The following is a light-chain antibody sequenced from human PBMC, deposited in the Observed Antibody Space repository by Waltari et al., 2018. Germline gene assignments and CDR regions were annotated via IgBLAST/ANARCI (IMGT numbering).Light chain of an antibody. Sequence: QSALTQPASVSGSPGQSITISCTGASSDVGRYNYVSWYQQYPGTAPKLIIYDVSNRPSAVSNRFSVSKSGNTASLTISGLQAEDEADYYCSSYTSSSTLVFGGGTKLTVL. V-gene: IGLV2-14*03. CDR1: SSDVGRYNY. CDR3: SSYTSSSTLV. CDR2: DVS. J-gene: IGLJ3*02.